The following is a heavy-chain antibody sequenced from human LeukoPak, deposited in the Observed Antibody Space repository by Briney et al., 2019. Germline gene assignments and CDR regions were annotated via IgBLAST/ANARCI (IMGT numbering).Heavy chain of an antibody. J-gene: IGHJ4*02. D-gene: IGHD3-16*02. Sequence: GGSLRLSCGASGFTFSSSAMSWVRQAPGKGLEWVSAIGGSGDYTYYADSVKGRFTISRDNSKNTLYLQMNSLRAEDTAVYYCAKEGRGVIGFFDYWGQGTLVAVSS. CDR1: GFTFSSSA. V-gene: IGHV3-23*01. CDR3: AKEGRGVIGFFDY. CDR2: IGGSGDYT.